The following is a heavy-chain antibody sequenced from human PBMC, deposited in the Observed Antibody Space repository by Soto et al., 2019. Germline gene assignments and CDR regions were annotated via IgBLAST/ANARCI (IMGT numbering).Heavy chain of an antibody. CDR3: ARDLPHYGSGSYPNYYYYYYMDV. V-gene: IGHV4-59*01. CDR1: GGSISSYY. Sequence: QVQLQESGPGLVKPSETLSLTCTVSGGSISSYYWSWIRQPPGKGLEWIGYIYYSGSTNYNPSLKSRVTISVDTSKNQFSLKLSSVTAADTAVYYCARDLPHYGSGSYPNYYYYYYMDVWGKGTTVTVSS. CDR2: IYYSGST. J-gene: IGHJ6*03. D-gene: IGHD3-10*01.